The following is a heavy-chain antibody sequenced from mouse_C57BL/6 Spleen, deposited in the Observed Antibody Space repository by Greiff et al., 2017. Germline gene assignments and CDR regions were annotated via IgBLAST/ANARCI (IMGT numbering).Heavy chain of an antibody. J-gene: IGHJ2*01. CDR3: GKDSWDY. CDR1: GFSFNTYA. CDR2: IRSKSNNYAT. V-gene: IGHV10-1*01. Sequence: EVKLLESGGGLVQPKGSLKLSCAASGFSFNTYAMNWVRQAPGKGLEWVASIRSKSNNYATYYADSVKDRFTISRDDSEIMLYLQMNNLKTEDTAMYYGGKDSWDYWGQGTTLTVSS. D-gene: IGHD3-3*01.